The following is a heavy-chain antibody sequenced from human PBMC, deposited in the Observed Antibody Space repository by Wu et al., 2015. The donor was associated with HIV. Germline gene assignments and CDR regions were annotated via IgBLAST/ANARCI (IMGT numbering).Heavy chain of an antibody. D-gene: IGHD3-16*01. V-gene: IGHV1-69*05. CDR3: ARSDGGLVDLNYYYGMDV. CDR1: GGTFSNRA. Sequence: QVRLVQSGAEVKKPGSSVRVSCKASGGTFSNRAVSWVRQAPGQGLEWMAGTIPIFGTANYAQKFQGRVTITTDESTSTAYMELSSLRSEDTAVYYCARSDGGLVDLNYYYGMDVWGQGTTVTVSS. CDR2: TIPIFGTA. J-gene: IGHJ6*02.